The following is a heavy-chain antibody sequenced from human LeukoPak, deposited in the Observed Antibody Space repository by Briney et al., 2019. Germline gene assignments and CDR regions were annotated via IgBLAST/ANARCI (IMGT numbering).Heavy chain of an antibody. D-gene: IGHD6-19*01. J-gene: IGHJ3*02. V-gene: IGHV4-59*08. CDR1: GGSISSYY. CDR3: ARRSSGWRGTGAFDI. CDR2: IYYSGST. Sequence: EPSETLSLTCTVSGGSISSYYWSWIRQPPGKGLEWIGYIYYSGSTNYNPSLKSRVTISVDTSKNQFSLKLSSVTAADTAVYYCARRSSGWRGTGAFDIWGQGTMVTVSS.